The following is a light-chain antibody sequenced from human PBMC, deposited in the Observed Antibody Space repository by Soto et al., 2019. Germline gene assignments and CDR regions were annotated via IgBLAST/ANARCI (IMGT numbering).Light chain of an antibody. J-gene: IGLJ1*01. V-gene: IGLV2-14*03. CDR1: SSDVGGYNY. CDR2: DVS. Sequence: QSVLTQPASVSGSPGQSITISCTGTSSDVGGYNYVSWYQHHPGKVPQLMIYDVSNRPSGVSNRFSGSKSGNTASLTISGLQAEDEADYYCYSYTSGNTYVFGTGTKLTVL. CDR3: YSYTSGNTYV.